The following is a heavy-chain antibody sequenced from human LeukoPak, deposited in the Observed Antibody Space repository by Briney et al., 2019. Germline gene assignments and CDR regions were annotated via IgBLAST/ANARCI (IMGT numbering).Heavy chain of an antibody. CDR3: ARDSNWNNGGFDY. CDR1: GFTFSRYD. J-gene: IGHJ4*02. V-gene: IGHV3-13*01. D-gene: IGHD1/OR15-1a*01. Sequence: GGSLRLSCAASGFTFSRYDMHWVRQATGKGLEWVSVIGTAGNSYYPGSVKGRFTISRDNVKNTLHLQMSSLRAEDTAVYYCARDSNWNNGGFDYWGQGALVTVSA. CDR2: IGTAGNS.